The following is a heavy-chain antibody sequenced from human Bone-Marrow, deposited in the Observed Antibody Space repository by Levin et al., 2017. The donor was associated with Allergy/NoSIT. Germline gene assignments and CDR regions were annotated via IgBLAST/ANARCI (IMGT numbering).Heavy chain of an antibody. CDR1: GVTFSNAW. V-gene: IGHV3-15*01. CDR2: IKSKADGGTT. D-gene: IGHD3-16*02. CDR3: TTDRSDYIWRTPRYSPQWVSFDY. J-gene: IGHJ4*02. Sequence: PGGSLRLSCAASGVTFSNAWMSWVRQAPGKGLEWVGRIKSKADGGTTDYAAPVKGRFTISRDDSENTLYLQMNSLKTEDTAVYYCTTDRSDYIWRTPRYSPQWVSFDYWGQGTLVTVSS.